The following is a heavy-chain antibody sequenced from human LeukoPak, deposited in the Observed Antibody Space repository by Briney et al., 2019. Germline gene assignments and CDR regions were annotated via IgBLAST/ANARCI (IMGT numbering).Heavy chain of an antibody. V-gene: IGHV3-74*01. CDR3: ARDPGAYSSSPIDY. D-gene: IGHD6-6*01. Sequence: GGSLRLSCTASRFTFSDYWMHWVRQAPGKGLVWASQTDTDGTTTNFADSVKGRFTISRDNARNSLYLRMNSLRAEDTAVYYCARDPGAYSSSPIDYWGQGTLVTVSS. J-gene: IGHJ4*02. CDR2: TDTDGTTT. CDR1: RFTFSDYW.